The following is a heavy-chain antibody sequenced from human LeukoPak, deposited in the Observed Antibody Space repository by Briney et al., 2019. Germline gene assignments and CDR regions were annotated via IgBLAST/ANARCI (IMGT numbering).Heavy chain of an antibody. CDR1: GFTFSSYA. J-gene: IGHJ4*02. CDR3: ARGVITMIVVVIGSYFDY. D-gene: IGHD3-22*01. Sequence: PGGSLRLSCAASGFTFSSYAMSWIRQPPGKGLEWIGSIYYSGSTYYNPSLKSRVTISVDTSKNQFSLKLSSVTAADTAVYHCARGVITMIVVVIGSYFDYWGQGTLVTVSS. CDR2: IYYSGST. V-gene: IGHV4-39*07.